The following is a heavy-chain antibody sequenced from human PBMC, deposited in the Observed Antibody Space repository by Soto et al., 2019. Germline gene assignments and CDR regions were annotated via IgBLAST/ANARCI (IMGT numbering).Heavy chain of an antibody. CDR1: GFIVSSNY. V-gene: IGHV3-66*01. D-gene: IGHD1-26*01. CDR2: IYSGGTT. Sequence: EVQLVESGGGLVQPGGSLRLSCAASGFIVSSNYMSWVRQAPGKGPEWVALIYSGGTTHYAESVKGRFTISRDKSKNTSYLQMTSLRAEDTAVYYCARRWGWGHGTMVNVSS. J-gene: IGHJ3*01. CDR3: ARRWG.